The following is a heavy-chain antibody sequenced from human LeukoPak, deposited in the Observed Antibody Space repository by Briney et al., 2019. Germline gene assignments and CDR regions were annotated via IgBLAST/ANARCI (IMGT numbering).Heavy chain of an antibody. CDR2: IYYSGRT. Sequence: SETLSLTCTVSGGSISSYYWSWIRQPPGKGLEWIGYIYYSGRTNYNPSLKSRVTISVDTSKNQFPLKLSSVTAADTAVYYCARDIAPGNSYYYYYYMDVWGKGTTVTFSS. J-gene: IGHJ6*03. CDR1: GGSISSYY. V-gene: IGHV4-59*01. CDR3: ARDIAPGNSYYYYYYMDV. D-gene: IGHD6-13*01.